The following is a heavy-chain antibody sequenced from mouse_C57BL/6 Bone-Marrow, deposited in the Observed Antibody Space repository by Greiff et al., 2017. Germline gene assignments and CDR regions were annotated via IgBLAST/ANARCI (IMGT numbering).Heavy chain of an antibody. Sequence: QVQLQQSGAELVRPGTSVKLSCKASGYTFTSYWMHWVKQRPGQGLEWIGVIDPSDSYTNYNQKFKGKATLTVDTSSSTAYMQLSSLTSEDSAVYYCASRDYFDYGGQGTTPTVSS. J-gene: IGHJ2*01. V-gene: IGHV1-59*01. CDR2: IDPSDSYT. CDR3: ASRDYFDY. CDR1: GYTFTSYW. D-gene: IGHD3-1*01.